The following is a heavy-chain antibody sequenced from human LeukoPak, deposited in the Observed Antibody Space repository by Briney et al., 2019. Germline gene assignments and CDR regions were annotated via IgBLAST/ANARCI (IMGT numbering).Heavy chain of an antibody. CDR1: GYTFTGYY. J-gene: IGHJ3*02. CDR2: INPNNGGT. CDR3: ARGGSRSSGAFDI. V-gene: IGHV1-2*02. Sequence: ASVKVSCKASGYTFTGYYLHWVRQAPGQGLEWVVWINPNNGGTNYAQTFQGRVTMTRDTTISTAYMELSRLRFDDTAVYYCARGGSRSSGAFDIWGQGTMVTVSS. D-gene: IGHD6-13*01.